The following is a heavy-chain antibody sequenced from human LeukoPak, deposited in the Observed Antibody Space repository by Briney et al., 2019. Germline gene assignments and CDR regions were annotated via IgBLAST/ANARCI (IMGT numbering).Heavy chain of an antibody. CDR1: GYTFTSYD. CDR2: MNPNSGNT. CDR3: ARGQNLWFGELLALM. J-gene: IGHJ4*02. V-gene: IGHV1-8*01. D-gene: IGHD3-10*01. Sequence: ASVKVSCKASGYTFTSYDINWVRQATGQGLGWMGWMNPNSGNTGYAQKFQGRVTMTRNTSISTAYMELSSLRSEDTAVYYCARGQNLWFGELLALMWGQGTLVTVSS.